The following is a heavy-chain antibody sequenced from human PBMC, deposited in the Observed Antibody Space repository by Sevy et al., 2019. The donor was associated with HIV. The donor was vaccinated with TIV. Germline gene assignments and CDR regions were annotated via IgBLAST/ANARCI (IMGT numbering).Heavy chain of an antibody. V-gene: IGHV3-30-3*01. CDR3: ARDFPGIAVAVRSHYMDV. Sequence: GGSLRLSCAASGFTFSSYAMHWVRQAPGKGLEWVAVISYDGSNKYYADSVKGRFTISRDNSKNTLYLQMNSLRAEDTAVYYCARDFPGIAVAVRSHYMDVWGKGTTVNVSS. J-gene: IGHJ6*03. CDR1: GFTFSSYA. CDR2: ISYDGSNK. D-gene: IGHD6-19*01.